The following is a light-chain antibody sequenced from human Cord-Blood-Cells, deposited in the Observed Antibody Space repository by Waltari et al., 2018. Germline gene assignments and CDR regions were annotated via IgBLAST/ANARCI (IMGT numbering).Light chain of an antibody. V-gene: IGKV1-39*01. Sequence: IQMTQSPSSLSASVGDRVTITCRASQSISSYLNWYQQKPGKAPKLLIYAASSLQSGVPSRFSGSGSVTDFTLTISSLQPEDCATYYCQQRYSTPLTFGGGTKVEI. J-gene: IGKJ4*01. CDR3: QQRYSTPLT. CDR2: AAS. CDR1: QSISSY.